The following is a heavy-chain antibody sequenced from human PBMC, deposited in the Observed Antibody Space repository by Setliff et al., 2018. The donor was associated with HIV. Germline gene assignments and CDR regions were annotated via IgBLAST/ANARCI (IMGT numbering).Heavy chain of an antibody. CDR1: GASISSDT. CDR3: ARGGTSSNWFDP. D-gene: IGHD1-26*01. V-gene: IGHV4-59*01. CDR2: IYNSEMI. Sequence: SETRSLTCIVSGASISSDTWSWIRQPPGKGLQWIGFIYNSEMINYNPSLKSRVSMSLDTSKNQFSLKLTSATAADTAVYYCARGGTSSNWFDPWGQGTLVTVSS. J-gene: IGHJ5*02.